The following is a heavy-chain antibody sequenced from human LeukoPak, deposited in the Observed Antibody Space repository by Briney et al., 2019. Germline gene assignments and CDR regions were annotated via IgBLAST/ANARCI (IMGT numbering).Heavy chain of an antibody. D-gene: IGHD5-24*01. CDR1: GYTFTGYY. CDR3: ARDLDVEMATRNY. Sequence: GASVKVSCKASGYTFTGYYMHWVRQAPGQGLEWMGWINPNRGGTNYAQKFQGRVTMTRDTSISTAYMELSRLRSDDTAVYYCARDLDVEMATRNYWGQGTLVTVSS. J-gene: IGHJ4*02. CDR2: INPNRGGT. V-gene: IGHV1-2*02.